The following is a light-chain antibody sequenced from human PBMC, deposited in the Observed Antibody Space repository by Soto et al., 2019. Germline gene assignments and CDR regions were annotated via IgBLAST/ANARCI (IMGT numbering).Light chain of an antibody. V-gene: IGLV2-23*01. Sequence: QSVLTQPASVSGSPGQSITISCTGTSSDVGSYNLVSWYQQHPGKAPKLMIYEGSKRPSGVSNRFSGSKSGNTASLTISGLQAEDEADYYCCSYAGSSTPRPWVFGGGTKLTVL. CDR3: CSYAGSSTPRPWV. J-gene: IGLJ3*02. CDR1: SSDVGSYNL. CDR2: EGS.